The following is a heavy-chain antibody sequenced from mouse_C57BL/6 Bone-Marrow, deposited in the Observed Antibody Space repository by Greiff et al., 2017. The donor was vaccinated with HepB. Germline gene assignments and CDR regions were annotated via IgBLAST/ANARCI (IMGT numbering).Heavy chain of an antibody. CDR3: ARRGIYYGNFSWFAY. CDR1: GYTFTSYG. J-gene: IGHJ3*01. D-gene: IGHD2-1*01. Sequence: VQLKQSGAELARPGASVKLSCKASGYTFTSYGISWVKQRTGQGLEWIGEIYPRSGNTYYNEKFKGKATLTADKSSSTAYMELRSLTSEDSAVYFCARRGIYYGNFSWFAYWGQGTLVTVSA. CDR2: IYPRSGNT. V-gene: IGHV1-81*01.